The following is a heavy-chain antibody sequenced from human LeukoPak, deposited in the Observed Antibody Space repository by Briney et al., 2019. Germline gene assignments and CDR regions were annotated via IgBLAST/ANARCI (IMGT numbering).Heavy chain of an antibody. CDR2: IYWNDDK. J-gene: IGHJ4*02. CDR1: GFSLSTSGVN. D-gene: IGHD3-22*01. CDR3: AHRSADSSGYFALR. Sequence: SGPTLVKPTQTPTLTCTFSGFSLSTSGVNVGWIRQPPGKALEWLALIYWNDDKRYSPSLKSRLTITKDTSKNQVVLTMTNMDPVDTATYYCAHRSADSSGYFALRWGRGTLVTVSS. V-gene: IGHV2-5*01.